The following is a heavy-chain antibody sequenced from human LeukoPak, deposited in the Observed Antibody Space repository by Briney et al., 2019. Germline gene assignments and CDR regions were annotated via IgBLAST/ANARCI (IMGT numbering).Heavy chain of an antibody. CDR2: ISCNSRNI. J-gene: IGHJ4*02. V-gene: IGHV3-9*01. CDR1: GFTFDDHG. CDR3: ARVVFASYDILTGYTN. Sequence: GGSLRLSCARSGFTFDDHGKHWVRQAPGAGQEWVSAISCNSRNIGYADSVKGRFTISRDNAKSSLYLQMDSLRAEDRAVYYCARVVFASYDILTGYTNWGQGTLVTVSS. D-gene: IGHD3-9*01.